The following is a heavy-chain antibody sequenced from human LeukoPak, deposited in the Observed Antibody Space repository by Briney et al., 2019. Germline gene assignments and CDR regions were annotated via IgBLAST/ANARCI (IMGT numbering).Heavy chain of an antibody. J-gene: IGHJ4*02. CDR3: ARDPRAHKAMAGRGGNFDY. CDR2: ISAYNGNT. CDR1: GYTFTSYG. V-gene: IGHV1-18*01. D-gene: IGHD6-19*01. Sequence: GASVKVSCKASGYTFTSYGISWVRQAPGQGLEWMGWISAYNGNTNYAQKFQGRVTMTTDTSTSTAYMELRSLRSDDTAVYYCARDPRAHKAMAGRGGNFDYWGQGTLVTVSS.